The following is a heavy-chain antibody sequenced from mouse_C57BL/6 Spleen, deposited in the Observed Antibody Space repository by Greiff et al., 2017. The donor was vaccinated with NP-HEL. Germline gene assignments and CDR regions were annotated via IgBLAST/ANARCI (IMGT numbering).Heavy chain of an antibody. Sequence: QVQLQQPGAELVKPGASVKMSCKASGYTFTSYWITWVKQRPGQGLEWIGDIYPGSGSTNYNEKFKSKATLTVDKSSSTAYMQLSSLTSEDSAVYYCARGAATVVAEYYYDYWGQGTTLTVSS. CDR1: GYTFTSYW. J-gene: IGHJ2*01. D-gene: IGHD1-1*01. V-gene: IGHV1-55*01. CDR3: ARGAATVVAEYYYDY. CDR2: IYPGSGST.